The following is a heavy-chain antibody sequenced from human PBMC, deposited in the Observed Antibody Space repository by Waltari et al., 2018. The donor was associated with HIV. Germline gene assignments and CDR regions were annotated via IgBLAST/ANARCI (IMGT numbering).Heavy chain of an antibody. CDR2: IRGIGGQI. V-gene: IGHV3-9*01. CDR3: AGRKSIIVVAGGNDDFEI. D-gene: IGHD3-22*01. Sequence: EVQLVESGGGVVQPGMSLRLSCVGTGLNFDDYEMYWVRQVPGKGLEWVAGIRGIGGQIAYADSVKARFTMSRDNAKKSLFLEMNSLRREDTAFYQCAGRKSIIVVAGGNDDFEIWGQGTKVTVSS. J-gene: IGHJ3*02. CDR1: GLNFDDYE.